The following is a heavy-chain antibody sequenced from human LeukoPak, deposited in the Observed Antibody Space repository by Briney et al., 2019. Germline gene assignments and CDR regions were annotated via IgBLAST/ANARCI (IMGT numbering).Heavy chain of an antibody. J-gene: IGHJ6*04. CDR1: GYTFTGYY. CDR3: ARENYYYGSGSYRYYYYGMAV. V-gene: IGHV1-2*04. Sequence: ASVKVSCKASGYTFTGYYMHWVRQAPGQGLEWMGWINPNSGGTNYAQKLQGWVTMPRDTSITTAYMELSRLRSDDTAVYYCARENYYYGSGSYRYYYYGMAVWGKGTTVTVSS. D-gene: IGHD3-10*01. CDR2: INPNSGGT.